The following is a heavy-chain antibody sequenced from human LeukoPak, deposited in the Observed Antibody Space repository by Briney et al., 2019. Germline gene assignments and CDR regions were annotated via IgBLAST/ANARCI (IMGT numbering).Heavy chain of an antibody. Sequence: KTGGSLRLSCAASGFTFSSYSMNWVRQAPGKGLEWVSSISSSSSYIYYADSVKGRFTISRDNAKNSLYLQMNSLRAEDTAVYYCARDRIQLWNGAFDIWGQGTMVTVSS. CDR1: GFTFSSYS. CDR2: ISSSSSYI. D-gene: IGHD5-18*01. V-gene: IGHV3-21*01. CDR3: ARDRIQLWNGAFDI. J-gene: IGHJ3*02.